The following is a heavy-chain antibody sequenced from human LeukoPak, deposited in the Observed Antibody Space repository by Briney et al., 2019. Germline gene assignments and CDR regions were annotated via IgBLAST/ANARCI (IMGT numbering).Heavy chain of an antibody. V-gene: IGHV1-2*02. J-gene: IGHJ5*02. Sequence: ASVKVSCKASRYTFTDYYMHWVRQAPGQGLEWMGWINPNSSGTNYAQKFQGRVTMTRDASISTAYMELSRLRSDDTAVYYCARGGWSLGYCSSSSCLDWFDPWGQGTLVTVSS. CDR1: RYTFTDYY. D-gene: IGHD2-2*01. CDR2: INPNSSGT. CDR3: ARGGWSLGYCSSSSCLDWFDP.